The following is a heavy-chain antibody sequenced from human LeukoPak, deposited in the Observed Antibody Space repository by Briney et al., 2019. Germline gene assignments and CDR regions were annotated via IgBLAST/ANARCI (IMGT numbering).Heavy chain of an antibody. J-gene: IGHJ4*02. V-gene: IGHV4-59*11. CDR2: IHSTGST. Sequence: SETLSLTCTVSGGSINNHYWSWIRQPPGKGLEGGGYIHSTGSTHYKPSLKSRVTISVDRSENQFSLKVTSVTAADTAVYYCASLGFCTGTRCLEDSWGQGTLVTVAS. CDR1: GGSINNHY. CDR3: ASLGFCTGTRCLEDS. D-gene: IGHD2-2*03.